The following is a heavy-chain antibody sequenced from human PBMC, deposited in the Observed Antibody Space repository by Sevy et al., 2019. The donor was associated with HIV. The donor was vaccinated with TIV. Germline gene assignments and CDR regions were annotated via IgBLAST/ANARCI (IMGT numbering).Heavy chain of an antibody. Sequence: ASVKVSCKVSGYTLTAFAMHWVRQAPGKGLEWMGTFDPEEDERFYAQKFQGRVSMTEDTSADTAYMELSSLRSDDTASYYCATTKDYYDSSAYPVDYWGQGTLVTVSS. V-gene: IGHV1-24*01. CDR2: FDPEEDER. D-gene: IGHD3-22*01. CDR3: ATTKDYYDSSAYPVDY. CDR1: GYTLTAFA. J-gene: IGHJ4*02.